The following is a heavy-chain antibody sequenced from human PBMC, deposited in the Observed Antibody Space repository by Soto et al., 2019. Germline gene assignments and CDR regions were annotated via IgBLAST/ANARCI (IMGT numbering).Heavy chain of an antibody. J-gene: IGHJ5*02. CDR3: ARRGNRNCFDP. Sequence: SETLSLTCAVYGGSFSGYYWSWIRQPPGKGLEWIGEINHSGSTNYNPSLKSRVTISVDTSKNQFSLKLSSVTAADTAVYYCARRGNRNCFDPWGQGTLVTVSS. V-gene: IGHV4-34*01. CDR2: INHSGST. CDR1: GGSFSGYY.